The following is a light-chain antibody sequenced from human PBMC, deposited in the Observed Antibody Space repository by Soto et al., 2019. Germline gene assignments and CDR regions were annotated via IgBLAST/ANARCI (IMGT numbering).Light chain of an antibody. J-gene: IGLJ1*01. CDR2: DVT. CDR1: SSDFGIYNS. CDR3: SSFTSSSSYV. V-gene: IGLV2-14*03. Sequence: QSALTQPASVSGSPGQSITLLCTGTSSDFGIYNSVSWYHQHPGKAPKLMIHDVTNRPSGVSRRFYGSRSGNTASLTISGLQAEYEVDYYCSSFTSSSSYVFGPGTKLTVL.